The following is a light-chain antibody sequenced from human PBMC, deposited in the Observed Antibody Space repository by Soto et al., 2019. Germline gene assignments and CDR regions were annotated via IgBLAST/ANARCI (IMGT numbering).Light chain of an antibody. Sequence: EILMTQSPVTLSVSPGERATLSCRASQSVNNNLAWYQQKPDQAPRLLIFGASTRATTVPARCSGSGSGTEFTLTISNVRSEDFAVYYCQQYQSWPISVGGGTTVDMK. CDR3: QQYQSWPIS. CDR2: GAS. CDR1: QSVNNN. V-gene: IGKV3-15*01. J-gene: IGKJ4*01.